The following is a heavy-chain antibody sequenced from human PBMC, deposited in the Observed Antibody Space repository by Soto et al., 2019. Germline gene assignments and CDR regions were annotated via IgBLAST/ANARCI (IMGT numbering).Heavy chain of an antibody. CDR3: ARHLDGYNYYYYGMDV. D-gene: IGHD5-12*01. V-gene: IGHV5-10-1*01. CDR2: IDPSDSYT. J-gene: IGHJ6*02. Sequence: GESLKISCQGSGYSFTSYWISWVRQTPGKGLEWMGRIDPSDSYTNYSPSFQGHVTISADKSISTAYLQWSSLKASDTAMYYCARHLDGYNYYYYGMDVWGQGTTVTVSS. CDR1: GYSFTSYW.